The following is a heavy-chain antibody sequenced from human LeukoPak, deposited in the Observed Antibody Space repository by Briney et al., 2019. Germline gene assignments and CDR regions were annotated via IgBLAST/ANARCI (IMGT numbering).Heavy chain of an antibody. V-gene: IGHV3-30*03. CDR1: GFPFSNYW. Sequence: PGGSLRLSCAASGFPFSNYWMHWVRQAPGKGLEWVAVISYDGSNKYYADSVKGRFTISRDNSKNTLYLQMNSLRAEDTAVYYCVKQRDRQWLFDYWGQGTLVTVSS. CDR3: VKQRDRQWLFDY. J-gene: IGHJ4*02. D-gene: IGHD6-19*01. CDR2: ISYDGSNK.